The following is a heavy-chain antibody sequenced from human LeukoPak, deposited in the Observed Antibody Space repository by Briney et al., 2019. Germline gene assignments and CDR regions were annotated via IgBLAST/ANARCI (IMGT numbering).Heavy chain of an antibody. V-gene: IGHV4-34*01. CDR2: INHSGST. CDR1: GGSFSGYY. J-gene: IGHJ5*02. D-gene: IGHD2-2*01. Sequence: PSGTLSLTCAVYGGSFSGYYWSWIRQPPGKGLEWIGEINHSGSTNYNPSLKSRVTISVDTSKNQFSLKLSSVTAADTAVYYCARGVVRYCSSTSCLYNWFDPWGQGTLVTVSS. CDR3: ARGVVRYCSSTSCLYNWFDP.